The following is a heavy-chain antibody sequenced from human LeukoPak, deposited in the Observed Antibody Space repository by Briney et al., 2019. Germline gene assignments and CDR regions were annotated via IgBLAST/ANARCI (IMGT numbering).Heavy chain of an antibody. Sequence: ASVKVSCKASGYTFTNYHMHWVRQAPGQGLEWMGIISPSGDYTTYAQNFQGRVTMTRDTSTSTVYMDLSSLRSEDTAMYYCARDGGNYGDKDYWGQGTLVTVS. D-gene: IGHD1-26*01. CDR2: ISPSGDYT. V-gene: IGHV1-46*01. CDR1: GYTFTNYH. CDR3: ARDGGNYGDKDY. J-gene: IGHJ4*02.